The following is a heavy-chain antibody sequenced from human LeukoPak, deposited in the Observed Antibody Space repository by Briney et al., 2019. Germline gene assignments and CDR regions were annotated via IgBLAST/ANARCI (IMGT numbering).Heavy chain of an antibody. J-gene: IGHJ4*02. D-gene: IGHD1-1*01. CDR2: ISSGCGTA. V-gene: IGHV3-23*01. Sequence: GGSLRLSCAASGFIFSSYAMDWVRQAPGRGVEWVSAISSGCGTAYYADSVKGRFTVSRDNSKNTQYLQMNSLRVEDTAVYYCAKADPGTGAFDYWGQGALVAVSS. CDR1: GFIFSSYA. CDR3: AKADPGTGAFDY.